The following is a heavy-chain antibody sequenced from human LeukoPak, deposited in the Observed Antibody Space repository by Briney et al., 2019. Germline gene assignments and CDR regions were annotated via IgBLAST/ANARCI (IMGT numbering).Heavy chain of an antibody. CDR2: ISGSGGST. J-gene: IGHJ4*02. CDR3: ARSGSGSYFLDY. V-gene: IGHV3-23*01. D-gene: IGHD3-10*01. CDR1: GFILSSYT. Sequence: GESMSLSCAASGFILSSYTMSWVRQAPGGVLEWVSAISGSGGSTYYADSVKGRFTISRDNFKHTLYLQMNSLRAEDTAVYYCARSGSGSYFLDYWGQGTLVTVSS.